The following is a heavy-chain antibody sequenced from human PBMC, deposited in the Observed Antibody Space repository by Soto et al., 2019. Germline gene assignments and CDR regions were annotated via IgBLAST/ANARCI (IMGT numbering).Heavy chain of an antibody. CDR1: GFTVSSNY. D-gene: IGHD3-10*01. CDR3: AQGGHYYGSGSYYYYYYGMHV. J-gene: IGHJ6*02. V-gene: IGHV3-53*05. Sequence: GGSLRLSCAASGFTVSSNYMSWVRQAPGKGLEWVSVIYSGGSTYYADSVKGRFTISRDNSKNTLYLQMNSLRSEDTAVYYCAQGGHYYGSGSYYYYYYGMHVWGQGTTVTVSS. CDR2: IYSGGST.